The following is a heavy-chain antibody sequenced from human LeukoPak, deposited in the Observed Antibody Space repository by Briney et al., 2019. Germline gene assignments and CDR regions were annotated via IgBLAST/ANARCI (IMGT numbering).Heavy chain of an antibody. CDR1: GFTVSTNY. CDR2: IYSGGAT. V-gene: IGHV3-53*01. D-gene: IGHD5-18*01. CDR3: ARDRGYSYGYPYYFEN. Sequence: GGSLRLSCAASGFTVSTNYMSWVRQAPGKGLEWVSVIYSGGATFYADSVKGRFTISRDNSRNTLYLQMNSLRAEDTAVYYCARDRGYSYGYPYYFENWGQGTLVTVSS. J-gene: IGHJ4*02.